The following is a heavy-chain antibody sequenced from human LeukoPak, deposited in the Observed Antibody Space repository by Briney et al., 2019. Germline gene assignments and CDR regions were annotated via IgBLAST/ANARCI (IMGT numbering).Heavy chain of an antibody. J-gene: IGHJ4*02. CDR3: ATNSGYDRLFDY. Sequence: ASVKVSCKVSGYTLTELSMHWVRQAPGKGLEWMGGFDPEDGETIYAQKFQGRVTMTEDTSTGTAYMELSSLRSEDTAVYYCATNSGYDRLFDYWGQGTLVTVSS. CDR2: FDPEDGET. V-gene: IGHV1-24*01. D-gene: IGHD5-12*01. CDR1: GYTLTELS.